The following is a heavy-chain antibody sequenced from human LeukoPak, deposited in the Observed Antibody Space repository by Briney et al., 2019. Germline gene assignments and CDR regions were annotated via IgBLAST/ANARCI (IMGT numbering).Heavy chain of an antibody. CDR2: INSDGSST. V-gene: IGHV3-74*01. CDR1: GFTFSSYW. D-gene: IGHD1-26*01. Sequence: GGSLRLSCAASGFTFSSYWMHWVRQAPGKGLVWVSRINSDGSSTSYADSVKGRFTISRDNAKNTLYLQMNSLRAEDTAVYYCARVLDGVGATRSFDYWGQGTLVTVSS. J-gene: IGHJ4*02. CDR3: ARVLDGVGATRSFDY.